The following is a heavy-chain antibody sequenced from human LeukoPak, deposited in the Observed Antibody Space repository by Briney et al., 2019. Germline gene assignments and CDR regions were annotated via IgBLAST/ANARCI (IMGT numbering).Heavy chain of an antibody. J-gene: IGHJ4*02. CDR2: CDSGGRNT. CDR3: AKLTGTFHS. V-gene: IGHV3-23*01. D-gene: IGHD7-27*01. CDR1: GFTFRSYG. Sequence: GGSLRLSCVASGFTFRSYGMSWVRQAPGKGLEWVSFCDSGGRNTYYADSVKGRFTISRDNSKNTLYLQMNSLRVEDTAIYYCAKLTGTFHSWGQGTLVTVSS.